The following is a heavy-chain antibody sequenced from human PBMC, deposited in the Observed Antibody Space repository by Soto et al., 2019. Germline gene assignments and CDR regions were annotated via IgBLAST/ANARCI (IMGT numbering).Heavy chain of an antibody. V-gene: IGHV1-3*01. CDR3: ARVGEHVGYSGYDTPPSKDDSSGYYYGY. Sequence: ASVKVSCKASGYTFTSYAMHWVRQAPGQRLEWMGWINAGNGNTKYSQKFQGRVTITRDTSASTAYMELSSLRSEDTAVYYCARVGEHVGYSGYDTPPSKDDSSGYYYGYWGQGTLVTVSS. CDR2: INAGNGNT. J-gene: IGHJ4*02. D-gene: IGHD3-22*01. CDR1: GYTFTSYA.